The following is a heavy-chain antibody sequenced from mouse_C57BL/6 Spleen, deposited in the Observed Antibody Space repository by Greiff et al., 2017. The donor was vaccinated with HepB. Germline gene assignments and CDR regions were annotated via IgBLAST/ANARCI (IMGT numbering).Heavy chain of an antibody. CDR1: GYTFTSYW. CDR2: IDPSDSET. CDR3: ARGGTTVVGGAWFAY. Sequence: QVQLQQSGAELVRPGSSVKLSCKASGYTFTSYWMHWVKQRPIQGLEWIGNIDPSDSETHYNQKFKDKATLTVDKSSSTAYMQLSSLTSEDSAVYYCARGGTTVVGGAWFAYWGQGTLVTVSA. D-gene: IGHD1-1*01. V-gene: IGHV1-52*01. J-gene: IGHJ3*01.